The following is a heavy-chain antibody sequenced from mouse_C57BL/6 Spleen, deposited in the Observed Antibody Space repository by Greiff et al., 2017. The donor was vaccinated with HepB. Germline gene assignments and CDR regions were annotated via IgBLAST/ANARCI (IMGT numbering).Heavy chain of an antibody. Sequence: QVQLQQPGAELVRPGSSVKLSCKASGYTFTSYWMHWVKQRPIQGLEWIGNIDPSDSETHYNQKFKDKATLTVDKSSSTAYMQLSSLTSEDSAVYYCARPDDGYYETDYLYFDVWGTGTTVTVSS. V-gene: IGHV1-52*01. J-gene: IGHJ1*03. D-gene: IGHD2-3*01. CDR1: GYTFTSYW. CDR3: ARPDDGYYETDYLYFDV. CDR2: IDPSDSET.